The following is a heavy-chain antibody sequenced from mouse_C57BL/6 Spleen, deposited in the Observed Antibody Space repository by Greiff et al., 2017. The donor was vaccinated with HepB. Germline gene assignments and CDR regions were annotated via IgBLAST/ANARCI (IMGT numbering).Heavy chain of an antibody. Sequence: EVQLVESGGGLVQSGRSLRLSCATSGFTFSDFYMEWVRQAPGKGLEWIAASRNKANDYTTEYSASVKGRFIVSRDTSQSILYLQMNALRAEDTAIYYCARDAEGKAFAYWGQGTLVTVSA. CDR3: ARDAEGKAFAY. CDR2: SRNKANDYTT. V-gene: IGHV7-1*01. D-gene: IGHD1-3*01. J-gene: IGHJ3*01. CDR1: GFTFSDFY.